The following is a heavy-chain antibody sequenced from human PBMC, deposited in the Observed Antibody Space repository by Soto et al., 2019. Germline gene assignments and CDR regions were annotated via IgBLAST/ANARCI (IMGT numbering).Heavy chain of an antibody. D-gene: IGHD2-15*01. V-gene: IGHV3-23*01. J-gene: IGHJ4*02. Sequence: HPGGSLRLSCAASGFTFSSYAMSWVRQAPGKGLEWVSGVGGSGDSTYYADSVKGRFTISRDNSKNTLYLQMNSLRAEDTAAYYCAKAYCSVGTCRTTDWGPGTLVTVSS. CDR3: AKAYCSVGTCRTTD. CDR2: VGGSGDST. CDR1: GFTFSSYA.